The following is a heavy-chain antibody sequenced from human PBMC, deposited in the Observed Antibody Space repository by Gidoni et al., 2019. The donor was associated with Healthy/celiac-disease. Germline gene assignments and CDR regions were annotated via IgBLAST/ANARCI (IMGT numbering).Heavy chain of an antibody. CDR1: GFTLSSNS. J-gene: IGHJ3*02. CDR2: ISSSSSYI. D-gene: IGHD3-3*01. Sequence: EVQLVESGGGLVKPGGSLRLSCAASGFTLSSNSMNWVRKAPGKGLEWVSSISSSSSYIYYADSGKGRFTISRDNAKNSLYLQMNSLRAEDTAVYYCARADQRITIFGVVSDAFDIWGRGTMVTVSS. V-gene: IGHV3-21*01. CDR3: ARADQRITIFGVVSDAFDI.